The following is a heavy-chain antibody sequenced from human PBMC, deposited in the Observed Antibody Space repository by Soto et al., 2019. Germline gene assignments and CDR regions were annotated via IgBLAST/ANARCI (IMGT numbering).Heavy chain of an antibody. CDR1: GFTFSDYY. CDR3: AKEGRSSGYVLPFDF. J-gene: IGHJ4*02. CDR2: ISSSGSST. V-gene: IGHV3-11*01. D-gene: IGHD5-12*01. Sequence: GGSLRLSCAASGFTFSDYYMSWIRQAPGKGLEWVSYISSSGSSTYYADSVKGRFTISRDNAKNTLYLQMNSLRADDTAVYYCAKEGRSSGYVLPFDFWGQGTLVTVPQ.